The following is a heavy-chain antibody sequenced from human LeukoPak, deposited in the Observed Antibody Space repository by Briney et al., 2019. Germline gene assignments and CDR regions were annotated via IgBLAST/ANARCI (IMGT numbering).Heavy chain of an antibody. Sequence: SVKVSCKASGGTFSSYAISWVRQAPGQGLEWMGRIIPILGIANYAQKFQGRVTITADKSTSTAYMELSSLRSEDTAVYYCARGYDVTIFGVVIYNWFDPWGQGTLVTVSS. J-gene: IGHJ5*02. V-gene: IGHV1-69*04. CDR1: GGTFSSYA. D-gene: IGHD3-3*01. CDR3: ARGYDVTIFGVVIYNWFDP. CDR2: IIPILGIA.